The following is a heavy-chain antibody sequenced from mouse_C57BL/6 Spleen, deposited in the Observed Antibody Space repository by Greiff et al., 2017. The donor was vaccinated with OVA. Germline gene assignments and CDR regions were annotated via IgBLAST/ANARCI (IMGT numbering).Heavy chain of an antibody. D-gene: IGHD4-1*01. V-gene: IGHV1-50*01. J-gene: IGHJ4*01. Sequence: QVQLQQPGAELVKPGASVKLSCKASGYTFTSYWMQWVKQRPGQGLEWIGEIDPSDSYTNYNQKFKGKATLTVDTSSSTAYMQLSSLTSEDSAVYYWARITGGGAMDYWGQGTSVTVSS. CDR3: ARITGGGAMDY. CDR1: GYTFTSYW. CDR2: IDPSDSYT.